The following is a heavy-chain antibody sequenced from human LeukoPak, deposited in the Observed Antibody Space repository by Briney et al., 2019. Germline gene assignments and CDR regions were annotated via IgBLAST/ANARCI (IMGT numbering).Heavy chain of an antibody. CDR1: GFTVSSNY. J-gene: IGHJ4*02. CDR2: IIGSSGDT. Sequence: QSGGSLRLSCAASGFTVSSNYMSWVRQAPGKGLEWVSLIIGSSGDTFYADSVKGRFTISRDNSKNTLYLQMNSLRAEDTALYYCAKGGYDYVEMGYFDYWGQGTLVTVSS. D-gene: IGHD5-12*01. CDR3: AKGGYDYVEMGYFDY. V-gene: IGHV3-23*01.